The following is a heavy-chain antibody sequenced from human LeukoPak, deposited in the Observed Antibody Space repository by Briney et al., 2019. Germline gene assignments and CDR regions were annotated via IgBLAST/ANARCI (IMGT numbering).Heavy chain of an antibody. D-gene: IGHD3-22*01. CDR2: ISYDGSNK. CDR3: ASSLYYYDLDY. V-gene: IGHV3-30-3*01. J-gene: IGHJ4*02. CDR1: GFTFSSYA. Sequence: GGSLRLSCAASGFTFSSYAMHWVRQAPGKGLEWVAVISYDGSNKYYADSVKGRFTISRDNSKNTLYLQMNGLRAEDTAVYYCASSLYYYDLDYWGQGTLVTVSS.